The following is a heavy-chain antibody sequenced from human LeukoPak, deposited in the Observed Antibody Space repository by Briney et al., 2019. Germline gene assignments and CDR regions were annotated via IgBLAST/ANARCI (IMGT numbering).Heavy chain of an antibody. CDR3: ARVVATIGHYYYYGMDV. V-gene: IGHV4-39*07. CDR1: GGSISSSSYY. J-gene: IGHJ6*02. D-gene: IGHD5-12*01. Sequence: SETLSLTCTVSGGSISSSSYYWGWIRQPPGKGLEWIGSIYYSGSTYYNPSLKSRVTISVDTSKNQLSLKLSSVTAADTAVYYCARVVATIGHYYYYGMDVWGQGTTVTVSS. CDR2: IYYSGST.